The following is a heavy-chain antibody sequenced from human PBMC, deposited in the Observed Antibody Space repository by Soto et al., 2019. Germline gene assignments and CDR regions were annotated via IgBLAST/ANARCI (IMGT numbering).Heavy chain of an antibody. CDR3: AHRVLRAVFGLVTTTAIYFDV. Sequence: QITLNESGPTVVKPTETLTLTCTFSGFSLTTSGVGVGWVRQSPGKAPEWLAFIYWDDDKRYSTSLKSRLTITNDTSKNQVVLTMANVDPADTATYYCAHRVLRAVFGLVTTTAIYFDVWGQGTPVVVSS. CDR2: IYWDDDK. J-gene: IGHJ4*02. V-gene: IGHV2-5*02. CDR1: GFSLTTSGVG. D-gene: IGHD3-3*01.